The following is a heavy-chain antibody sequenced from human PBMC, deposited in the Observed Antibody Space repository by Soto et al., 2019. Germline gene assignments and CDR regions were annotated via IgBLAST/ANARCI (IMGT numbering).Heavy chain of an antibody. V-gene: IGHV4-4*07. Sequence: PSEPLSLTCTVSVASISGFYWSWIRNSAGKGLEWIGRIYATGTTDYNPSLKSRVMMSVDTSKKQFSLKLRSVTAADTAVYYCVRDGTKTLRDWFDPWGQGISVTVSS. J-gene: IGHJ5*02. CDR2: IYATGTT. CDR3: VRDGTKTLRDWFDP. CDR1: VASISGFY. D-gene: IGHD1-1*01.